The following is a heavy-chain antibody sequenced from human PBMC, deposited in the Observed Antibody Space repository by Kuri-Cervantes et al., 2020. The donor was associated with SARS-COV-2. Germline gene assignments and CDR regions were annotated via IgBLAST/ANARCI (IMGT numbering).Heavy chain of an antibody. Sequence: SETLSLTCGVHGGSLSGHYWSWIRQPPGKGLEWIGEIYPSGSTNYKPSLKSRVTISVDTSKNQFSLKLSSVTAADTAVYYCARENRTYAFWSRSPRDHYYGMDVWGPGTTVTVSS. J-gene: IGHJ6*02. D-gene: IGHD3-3*01. CDR2: IYPSGST. V-gene: IGHV4-34*01. CDR1: GGSLSGHY. CDR3: ARENRTYAFWSRSPRDHYYGMDV.